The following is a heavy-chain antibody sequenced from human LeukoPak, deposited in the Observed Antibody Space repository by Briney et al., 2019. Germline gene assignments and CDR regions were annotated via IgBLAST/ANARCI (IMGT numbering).Heavy chain of an antibody. D-gene: IGHD4-17*01. CDR1: GFTFSSYS. CDR3: ARGGNDYGAN. V-gene: IGHV3-21*01. J-gene: IGHJ4*02. Sequence: AGGSLRLSCAASGFTFSSYSMNWVRQAPGKGLEWVSSISSSSSYIYYADSVKGRFTISRDNAKNSLYLQMNSLRAEDTAVYYCARGGNDYGANWGQGTLVTVSS. CDR2: ISSSSSYI.